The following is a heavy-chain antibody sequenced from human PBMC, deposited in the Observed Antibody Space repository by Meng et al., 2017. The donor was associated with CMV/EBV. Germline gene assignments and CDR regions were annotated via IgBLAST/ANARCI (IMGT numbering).Heavy chain of an antibody. J-gene: IGHJ5*02. CDR3: AREGGDCTNGVCYVWFDP. V-gene: IGHV4-61*01. CDR2: IYYSGST. CDR1: GGSVSSGSYY. Sequence: GSLRLSCTVSGGSVSSGSYYWSWIRQPPGKGLEWIGYIYYSGSTNYNPSLKSRVTISVDTSKNQFSLKLSSVTAADTAVYYCAREGGDCTNGVCYVWFDPWGQGTLVTVSS. D-gene: IGHD2-8*01.